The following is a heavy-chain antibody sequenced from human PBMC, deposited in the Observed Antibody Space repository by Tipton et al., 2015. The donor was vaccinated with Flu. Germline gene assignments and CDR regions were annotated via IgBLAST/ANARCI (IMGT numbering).Heavy chain of an antibody. CDR1: GGSISSYY. CDR2: IYTSGST. D-gene: IGHD6-13*01. J-gene: IGHJ3*02. Sequence: TLSLTCTVSGGSISSYYWSWIRQPAGKGLEWIGRIYTSGSTNYNPPLKSRVTMSVDTSKNQFSLTLSSVTAADSAVYYWARRSSLDAFDIGGQGTMVTVSS. CDR3: ARRSSLDAFDI. V-gene: IGHV4-4*07.